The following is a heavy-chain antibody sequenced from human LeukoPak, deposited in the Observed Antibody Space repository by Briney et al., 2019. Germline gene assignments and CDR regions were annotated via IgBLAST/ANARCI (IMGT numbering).Heavy chain of an antibody. CDR1: GYTFSSYS. D-gene: IGHD4-17*01. J-gene: IGHJ6*02. CDR3: ARDSFYGDYGMDV. V-gene: IGHV1-18*01. CDR2: ISAYNGNT. Sequence: ASVKVSCKTSGYTFSSYSISWVRQAPGQGLEWMGWISAYNGNTNYAQKLQDRVTMTTDTSTSTAYMELRSLRSDDTAVYYCARDSFYGDYGMDVWGQGTTVTVSS.